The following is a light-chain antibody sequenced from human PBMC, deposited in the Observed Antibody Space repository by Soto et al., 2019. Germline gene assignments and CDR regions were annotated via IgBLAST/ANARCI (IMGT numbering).Light chain of an antibody. J-gene: IGKJ1*01. CDR3: QQLNSYPRT. CDR1: QSISSR. V-gene: IGKV1-5*01. Sequence: DFQMTQSPSTLSAPVVDRVTITFRASQSISSRLAWFQQKPGKGRNCFFYDASSVESGVPSRFSGSGSGTEFTLTISSLQPEDFATYYCQQLNSYPRTFGQGTKVDIK. CDR2: DAS.